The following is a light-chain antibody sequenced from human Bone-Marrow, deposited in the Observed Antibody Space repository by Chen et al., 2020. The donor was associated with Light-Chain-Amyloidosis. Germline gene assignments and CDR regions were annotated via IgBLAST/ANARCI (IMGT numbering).Light chain of an antibody. CDR3: QSADSSGTDEVI. J-gene: IGLJ2*01. CDR2: RDT. CDR1: DLPTKY. Sequence: SYELTQPPSVSVSPGQTARITCYGDDLPTKYAYWYQQKRGQAPVLVIHRDTERPSGISERFSGASSGTTATLTISGVQAEDEADYHCQSADSSGTDEVIFGGGTKLTVL. V-gene: IGLV3-25*03.